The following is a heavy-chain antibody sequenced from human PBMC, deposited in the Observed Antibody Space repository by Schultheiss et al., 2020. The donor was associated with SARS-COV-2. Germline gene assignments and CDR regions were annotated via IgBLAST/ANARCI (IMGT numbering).Heavy chain of an antibody. V-gene: IGHV4-34*01. CDR2: INHSGST. D-gene: IGHD1-26*01. J-gene: IGHJ4*02. CDR3: ARDSGSYGANDY. CDR1: GGSFSGYY. Sequence: SQTLSLTCAVYGGSFSGYYWSWIRQPPGKGLEWIGEINHSGSTNYNPSLKSRVTISVDTSKNQFSLKPSSVTAADTAVYYCARDSGSYGANDYWGQGTLVTVSS.